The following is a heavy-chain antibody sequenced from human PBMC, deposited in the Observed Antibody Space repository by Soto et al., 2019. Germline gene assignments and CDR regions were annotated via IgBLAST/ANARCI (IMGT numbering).Heavy chain of an antibody. CDR2: ISGSGGST. V-gene: IGHV3-23*01. CDR1: GFTFSSYA. D-gene: IGHD2-2*03. CDR3: AKTIDGYCLSTSCYGGYYYYYMDV. Sequence: EVQLLESGGGLVQPGGSLRLSCAASGFTFSSYAMSWVRQAPGKGLEWVSAISGSGGSTYYADSVKGRFTISRDNSKNTLDLQMNSLRAEDTAVDYCAKTIDGYCLSTSCYGGYYYYYMDVWGKGTAVTVSS. J-gene: IGHJ6*03.